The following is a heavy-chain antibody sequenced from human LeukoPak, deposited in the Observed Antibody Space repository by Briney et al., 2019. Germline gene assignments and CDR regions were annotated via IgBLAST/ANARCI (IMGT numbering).Heavy chain of an antibody. CDR1: GYNFTSYW. Sequence: GESLKISCKGSGYNFTSYWIGWVRQMPGKGLGWMGIIYPGDSDTRYSPSFQGQVTISADKSISTAYLQWSSLKASDTAMFYCARQGCSSTSCYNWFDPWGQGTLVTVSS. CDR3: ARQGCSSTSCYNWFDP. CDR2: IYPGDSDT. J-gene: IGHJ5*02. V-gene: IGHV5-51*01. D-gene: IGHD2-2*01.